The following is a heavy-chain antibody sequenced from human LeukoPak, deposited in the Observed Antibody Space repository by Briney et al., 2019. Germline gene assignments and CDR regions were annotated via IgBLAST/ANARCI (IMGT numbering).Heavy chain of an antibody. V-gene: IGHV3-21*01. Sequence: GGSLRLSCEASGFTFSSYTMIWVRQAPGKGLEWVSSISTSSSYIYYADSVKGRFTISRDNAKNSLYLQMDTLRAEDTAAYYCARLSAVVTLGAFDIWGQGTMVTVSS. D-gene: IGHD4-23*01. J-gene: IGHJ3*02. CDR2: ISTSSSYI. CDR1: GFTFSSYT. CDR3: ARLSAVVTLGAFDI.